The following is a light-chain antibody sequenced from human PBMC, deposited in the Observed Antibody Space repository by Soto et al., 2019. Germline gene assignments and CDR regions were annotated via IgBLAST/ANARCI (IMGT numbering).Light chain of an antibody. J-gene: IGLJ1*01. CDR2: DVS. CDR3: SSYTSSSTRV. CDR1: SSDVGGYNY. Sequence: LTQPASGSRSHGQSITISCTGTSSDVGGYNYVSWYQQHPGKAPKLMIYDVSNRPSGVSNRFSGSKSGNTASLTISGLQAEDEADYYCSSYTSSSTRVFGTGTKVTVL. V-gene: IGLV2-14*01.